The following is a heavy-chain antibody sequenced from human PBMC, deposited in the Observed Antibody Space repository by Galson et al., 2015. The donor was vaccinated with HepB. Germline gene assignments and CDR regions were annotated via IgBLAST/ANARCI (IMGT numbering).Heavy chain of an antibody. Sequence: LSLTCTVFGGSISDFYWSWIRQPAGEGLEWLGRHYISGATDYNPSVKSRVTMSVDTSKNQFSLELTSVTAADTAMYYCVTGDRDFDWWGQGTMVIVSS. CDR1: GGSISDFY. CDR2: HYISGAT. J-gene: IGHJ3*01. V-gene: IGHV4-4*07. CDR3: VTGDRDFDW. D-gene: IGHD7-27*01.